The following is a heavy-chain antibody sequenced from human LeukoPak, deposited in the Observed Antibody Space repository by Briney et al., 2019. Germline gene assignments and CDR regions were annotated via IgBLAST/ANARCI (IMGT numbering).Heavy chain of an antibody. D-gene: IGHD1-26*01. Sequence: ASVKVSCKASGYTFTSYGITWVRQAPGQGLEWMGWISGYNGDTKYAQKVQGRVTVTTDTSTSTAYMELSSLRSADTAVYYCATDKSSGSYRGGYFDYWGQGTLVTVSS. J-gene: IGHJ4*02. V-gene: IGHV1-18*01. CDR1: GYTFTSYG. CDR2: ISGYNGDT. CDR3: ATDKSSGSYRGGYFDY.